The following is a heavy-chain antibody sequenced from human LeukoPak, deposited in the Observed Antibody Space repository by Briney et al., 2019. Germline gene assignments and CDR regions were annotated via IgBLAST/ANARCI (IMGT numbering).Heavy chain of an antibody. J-gene: IGHJ3*02. D-gene: IGHD6-19*01. CDR2: ISYDGSNK. V-gene: IGHV3-30*18. CDR1: GFTFSSYG. CDR3: AKEVRDWYAAFDI. Sequence: GGSLRLSCAASGFTFSSYGMHWVRQAPGKGLEWVAVISYDGSNKYYADSVKGRFTISRDNSKNTLYLQMNSLRAEDTAVYYCAKEVRDWYAAFDIWGQGTMVTVSS.